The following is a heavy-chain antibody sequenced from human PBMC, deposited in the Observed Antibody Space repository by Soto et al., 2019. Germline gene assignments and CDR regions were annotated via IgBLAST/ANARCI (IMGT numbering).Heavy chain of an antibody. V-gene: IGHV3-53*01. CDR2: IYSGGST. Sequence: PGGSLSLSCVASGFTVSRNYMSWVRQAPGKGLEWVSVIYSGGSTYYADSVKGRFTISRDNSKNTLYLQVNSLRAEDTAVYYCERVNSYDSSGYYYFYAFDFWGQGTMVTVSS. CDR1: GFTVSRNY. CDR3: ERVNSYDSSGYYYFYAFDF. J-gene: IGHJ3*01. D-gene: IGHD3-22*01.